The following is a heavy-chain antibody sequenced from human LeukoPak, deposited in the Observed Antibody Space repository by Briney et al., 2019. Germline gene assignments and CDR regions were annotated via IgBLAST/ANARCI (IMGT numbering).Heavy chain of an antibody. CDR2: IYSDGST. D-gene: IGHD3-10*01. V-gene: IGHV3-53*01. CDR1: GLSVSNNY. Sequence: GGSLRLSCAASGLSVSNNYMSWVRQAPGKGLEWASVIYSDGSTYYADSVKGRFTISRDNSKNTLYLQISSLRADDTAVYYCARDVDGGPFDCWGQGTLVTVSS. J-gene: IGHJ4*02. CDR3: ARDVDGGPFDC.